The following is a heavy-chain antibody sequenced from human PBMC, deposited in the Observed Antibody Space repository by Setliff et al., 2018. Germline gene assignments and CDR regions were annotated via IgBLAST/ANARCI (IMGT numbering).Heavy chain of an antibody. Sequence: PSETLSLTCTVSGGSFTTYYWSWIRQSPGKGLEWIGYIYYSGSTNYNPSLKSRVSISVGTAKNQFSLRLTSVTAADTAVYYCARGSGWYDRWGKGTLVTVSS. J-gene: IGHJ4*02. V-gene: IGHV4-59*01. CDR1: GGSFTTYY. CDR2: IYYSGST. CDR3: ARGSGWYDR. D-gene: IGHD6-19*01.